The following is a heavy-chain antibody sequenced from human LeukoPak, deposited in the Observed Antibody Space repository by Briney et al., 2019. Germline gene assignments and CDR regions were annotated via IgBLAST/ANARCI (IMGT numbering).Heavy chain of an antibody. D-gene: IGHD5-24*01. Sequence: GGSLRLSCAASGFTFSNFAIHWVRQAPGKGLEFVSGIRSTGDSTYYANSAKGRFTISRDNSKNTLYLQMVSLRAEDMAVYYCWSVEMATIIRLGWGQGTLVTVSS. J-gene: IGHJ4*02. CDR2: IRSTGDST. V-gene: IGHV3-64*01. CDR3: WSVEMATIIRLG. CDR1: GFTFSNFA.